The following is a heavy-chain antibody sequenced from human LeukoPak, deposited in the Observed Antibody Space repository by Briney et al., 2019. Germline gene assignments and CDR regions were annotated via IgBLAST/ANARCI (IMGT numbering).Heavy chain of an antibody. D-gene: IGHD2-21*02. CDR3: AKGEMVTELDTYYYYYGMDV. Sequence: PGGSLRLSRAASGLTLHSYAMSWVRQAPAKGLEWVSAISVSRGSTYFADSVKARFTISRDNSKNTLYLQMNSLRAEDTAVYYCAKGEMVTELDTYYYYYGMDVWGQGTTVTVSS. CDR2: ISVSRGST. CDR1: GLTLHSYA. J-gene: IGHJ6*02. V-gene: IGHV3-23*01.